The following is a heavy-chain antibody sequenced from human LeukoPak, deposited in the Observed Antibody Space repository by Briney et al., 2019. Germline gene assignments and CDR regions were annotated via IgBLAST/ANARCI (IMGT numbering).Heavy chain of an antibody. CDR1: GFTFSSYW. Sequence: QTGGSLRLSCAASGFTFSSYWMHWVRQTPGKGLIYISRINNDGSSANYADSVRGRFTISRDNAENTLYLQMNSLRAEDTAVYYCARVWTGQWPPHYYYMDVWGKGTTVTISS. CDR3: ARVWTGQWPPHYYYMDV. D-gene: IGHD6-19*01. CDR2: INNDGSSA. J-gene: IGHJ6*03. V-gene: IGHV3-74*01.